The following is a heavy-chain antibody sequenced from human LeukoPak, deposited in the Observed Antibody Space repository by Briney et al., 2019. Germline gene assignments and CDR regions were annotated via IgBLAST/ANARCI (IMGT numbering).Heavy chain of an antibody. Sequence: SETLSLTCTVSGASISNYYWSWIRQTPEKGLKWMGNIHSSGGSSYYPSLKSRLTMSIDTSRNQLSLKLTSVTAADTAAYFCARLGSYHDFWGQGALVTVSS. CDR1: GASISNYY. J-gene: IGHJ4*02. V-gene: IGHV4-4*09. CDR2: IHSSGGS. CDR3: ARLGSYHDF. D-gene: IGHD1-26*01.